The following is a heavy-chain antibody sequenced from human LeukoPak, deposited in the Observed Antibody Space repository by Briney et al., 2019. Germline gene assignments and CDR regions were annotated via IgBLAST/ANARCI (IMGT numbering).Heavy chain of an antibody. CDR1: GYTFATAW. V-gene: IGHV5-51*01. CDR2: IYPGDSDT. D-gene: IGHD5-12*01. Sequence: GESLKISCQGSGYTFATAWIGWVRQMPGKGLEWMGIIYPGDSDTRYSPSFQGQVIISVDKSITTAYLQWGSLKASDTAKYFCARRGYSAYDYFDYWGQGTPVTVSS. CDR3: ARRGYSAYDYFDY. J-gene: IGHJ4*02.